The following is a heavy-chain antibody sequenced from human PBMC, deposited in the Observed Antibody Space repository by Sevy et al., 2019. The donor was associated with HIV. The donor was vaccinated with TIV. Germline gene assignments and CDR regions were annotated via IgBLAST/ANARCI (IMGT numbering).Heavy chain of an antibody. CDR1: GFTFSSYE. J-gene: IGHJ4*02. CDR3: ARDKHQTTVTTNFDY. Sequence: GGSLRLSCAASGFTFSSYEMNWFRQAPGKGLEWVSYISSSGSTIYYADSVKGRFTISRDNAKNSLYLQMNSLRAEDTAVYYCARDKHQTTVTTNFDYWGQGTLVTVSS. CDR2: ISSSGSTI. D-gene: IGHD4-17*01. V-gene: IGHV3-48*03.